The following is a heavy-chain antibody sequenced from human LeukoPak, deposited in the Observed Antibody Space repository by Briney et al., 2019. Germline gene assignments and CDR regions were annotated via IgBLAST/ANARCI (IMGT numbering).Heavy chain of an antibody. V-gene: IGHV4-39*07. D-gene: IGHD3-3*01. CDR1: GGSISSSSYY. CDR2: IYYSGST. CDR3: AREPLRLRYMDV. Sequence: SETLSLTCTVSGGSISSSSYYWGWIRQPPGKGLEWIGSIYYSGSTYYNPSLKSRVTISVDTSKNQFSLKLSSVTAADTAVYYCAREPLRLRYMDVWGKGTTVTVSS. J-gene: IGHJ6*03.